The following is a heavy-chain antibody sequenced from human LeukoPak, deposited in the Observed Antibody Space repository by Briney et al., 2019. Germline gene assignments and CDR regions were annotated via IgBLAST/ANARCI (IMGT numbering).Heavy chain of an antibody. CDR2: INWNGGST. CDR1: GFTFDDYG. V-gene: IGHV3-20*04. J-gene: IGHJ4*02. Sequence: GGSLRLSCAASGFTFDDYGMSWVRQAPGKGLEWVSGINWNGGSTGYADSVKGRFTISRDNAKNSLYLQMNSLRAEDMALYYCAATYSGNWEFDYWGQGTLVTVSS. D-gene: IGHD1-26*01. CDR3: AATYSGNWEFDY.